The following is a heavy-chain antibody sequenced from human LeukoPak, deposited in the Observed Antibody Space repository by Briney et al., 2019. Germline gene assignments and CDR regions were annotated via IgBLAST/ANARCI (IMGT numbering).Heavy chain of an antibody. V-gene: IGHV1-8*03. Sequence: ASVKVSCKASGYTFTRYDINWVRQATGQGLEWMGWINTKSGDTGHAQKFRGRVTITRDTSISTVYMELSSLRSDDTAVYFCARVDGSPDYWGQGTLVTVSS. CDR2: INTKSGDT. CDR1: GYTFTRYD. J-gene: IGHJ4*02. D-gene: IGHD2-15*01. CDR3: ARVDGSPDY.